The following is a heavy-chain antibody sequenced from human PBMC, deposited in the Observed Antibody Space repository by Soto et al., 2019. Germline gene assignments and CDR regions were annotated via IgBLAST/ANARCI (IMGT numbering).Heavy chain of an antibody. J-gene: IGHJ4*02. CDR1: GATFTSST. V-gene: IGHV1-58*01. CDR3: AAISSGYYRVFDY. Sequence: SVKVSCKASGATFTSSTVNWVRQARGQPPEWIGWILVGSGQTNSAQKFQGRVAITRDMSTYTAYLELNSLRSDDSAVYYCAAISSGYYRVFDYWGQGTPVTVS. D-gene: IGHD3-22*01. CDR2: ILVGSGQT.